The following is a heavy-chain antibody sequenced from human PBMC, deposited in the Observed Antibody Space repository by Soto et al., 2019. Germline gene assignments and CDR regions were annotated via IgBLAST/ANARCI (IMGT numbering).Heavy chain of an antibody. CDR3: AREKVGTTFFDN. J-gene: IGHJ4*02. V-gene: IGHV4-38-2*02. D-gene: IGHD1-1*01. CDR1: GFAISRGYY. CDR2: IYPSVSS. Sequence: SETLSLTCIVSGFAISRGYYWSWVRQPPGKGLEWIGSIYPSVSSYHNPSLATRLRLSIDTSKNQFTPNLTSVTAADTALYFCAREKVGTTFFDNWGQGIQVTVSS.